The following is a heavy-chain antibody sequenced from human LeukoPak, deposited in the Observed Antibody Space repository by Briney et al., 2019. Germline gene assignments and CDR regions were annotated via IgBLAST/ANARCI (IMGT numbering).Heavy chain of an antibody. J-gene: IGHJ4*02. Sequence: SETLSLTCAVSGYSISSGYYWGWIRQPPGKGLEWIGSIYHSGSTYYNPSLKSRVTISVDTSKNQFSLKLSSVTAADTAVYYCARRVQGGDFWSGYYTSDYWGQGTLVTVYS. D-gene: IGHD3-3*01. CDR2: IYHSGST. CDR3: ARRVQGGDFWSGYYTSDY. CDR1: GYSISSGYY. V-gene: IGHV4-38-2*01.